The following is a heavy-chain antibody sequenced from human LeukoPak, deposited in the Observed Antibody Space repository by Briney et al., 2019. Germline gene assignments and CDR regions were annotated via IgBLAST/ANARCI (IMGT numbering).Heavy chain of an antibody. CDR1: GGSISSYY. CDR2: IYYSGST. V-gene: IGHV4-59*01. J-gene: IGHJ4*02. Sequence: PSETLSLTCTVSGGSISSYYWSWIRQPPGKGLEWIGYIYYSGSTNYNPSLKSRVTISVDTSKNQFSLKLSSVTAADTAVYYCARRPDYDFWSGYAFDYWGQGTLVTVSS. D-gene: IGHD3-3*01. CDR3: ARRPDYDFWSGYAFDY.